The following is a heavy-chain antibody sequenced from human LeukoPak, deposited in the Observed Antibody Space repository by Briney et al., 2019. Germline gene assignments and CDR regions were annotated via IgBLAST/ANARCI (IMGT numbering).Heavy chain of an antibody. CDR2: IYYSGNT. Sequence: PSETLSLTCTVSGGSVSISNYYWGWVRQPPGKGLEWIGSIYYSGNTYYNSSLKSRVIISVDTSKNQFSLKLGSVTAADTAVYYCATSGWYLLPGVYWGQGTLVTVSS. CDR1: GGSVSISNYY. J-gene: IGHJ4*02. D-gene: IGHD6-19*01. CDR3: ATSGWYLLPGVY. V-gene: IGHV4-39*01.